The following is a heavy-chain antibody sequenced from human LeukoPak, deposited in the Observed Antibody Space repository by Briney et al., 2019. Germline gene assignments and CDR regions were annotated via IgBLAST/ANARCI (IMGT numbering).Heavy chain of an antibody. CDR1: GGSISSSNW. V-gene: IGHV4-4*02. CDR2: IYHSGST. Sequence: SETLSLTCAVSGGSISSSNWWSWVRQPPGKGLEWIGEIYHSGSTNYNPSLKSRVTISVDKSKNRFSLKLSSVTAADTAVYYCARRYCSSTSCQTHLDYWGQGTLVTVSS. J-gene: IGHJ4*02. CDR3: ARRYCSSTSCQTHLDY. D-gene: IGHD2-2*01.